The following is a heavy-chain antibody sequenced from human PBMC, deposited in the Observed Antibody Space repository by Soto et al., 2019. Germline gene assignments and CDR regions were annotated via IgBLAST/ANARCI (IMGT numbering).Heavy chain of an antibody. D-gene: IGHD6-13*01. V-gene: IGHV1-69*13. J-gene: IGHJ6*02. CDR1: GGTFSSYA. Sequence: ASVKVSCKASGGTFSSYAISWVRQAPGQGLEWMGGIIPIFGTANYAQKFQGRVTITADESTSTAYMELSSLRSEDTAVYYCVTRPYIAAAHYYYGMDVWGQGTTVTVSS. CDR3: VTRPYIAAAHYYYGMDV. CDR2: IIPIFGTA.